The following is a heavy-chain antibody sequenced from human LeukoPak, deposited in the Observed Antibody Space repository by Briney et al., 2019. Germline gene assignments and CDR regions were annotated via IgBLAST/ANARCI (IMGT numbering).Heavy chain of an antibody. CDR1: GFTFGSYS. J-gene: IGHJ4*02. CDR2: ISSSSSYT. Sequence: GGSLRLSCAASGFTFGSYSMNWVRQAPGKGLEWVSSISSSSSYTYYADSVKGRFTISRDNAKNSLYLQMNSLRAEDTAVYYCARVGPGPGYYFDYWGQGTLVTVSS. D-gene: IGHD1-26*01. V-gene: IGHV3-21*01. CDR3: ARVGPGPGYYFDY.